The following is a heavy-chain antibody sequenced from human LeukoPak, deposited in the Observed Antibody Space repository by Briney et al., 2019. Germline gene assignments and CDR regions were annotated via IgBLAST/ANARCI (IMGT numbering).Heavy chain of an antibody. Sequence: PGGSLRLSCVASGFTFNNYWMSWVRQAPGKGLECVANIKQDGSEKYYVDSVKGRFTISRDDAKNTLYLQMNSLRAEDTAVYYCTRGYVGIDYWGQGTLVTVSS. CDR3: TRGYVGIDY. CDR1: GFTFNNYW. J-gene: IGHJ4*02. V-gene: IGHV3-7*04. CDR2: IKQDGSEK. D-gene: IGHD2-2*01.